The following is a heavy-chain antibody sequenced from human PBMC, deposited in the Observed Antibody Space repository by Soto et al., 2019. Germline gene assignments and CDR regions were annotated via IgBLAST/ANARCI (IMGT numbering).Heavy chain of an antibody. CDR2: IYPGDHET. CDR3: FRGGVTSRTFDY. J-gene: IGHJ4*02. CDR1: GYTFSNFW. V-gene: IGHV5-51*01. D-gene: IGHD3-16*01. Sequence: GESLKISCQSSGYTFSNFWIGWVRQLPGKGLEWMGIIYPGDHETRYSPSFQGHVTISVDKSISTAYVQWSSLKASDSAIYYCFRGGVTSRTFDYWGQGTLVTVS.